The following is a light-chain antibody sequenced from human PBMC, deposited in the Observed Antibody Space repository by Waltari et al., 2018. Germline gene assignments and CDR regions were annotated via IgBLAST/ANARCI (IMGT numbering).Light chain of an antibody. Sequence: QSVLTQPPSVSAAPGQRVTISCSGGRSNIGNNYVSWYRQFPGTAPKLLIYEVTVRPSGIPGRFAGSKSGTSATLDITGLQAGDEADYYCGTWDSSLSGAVFGGGTHLTVL. J-gene: IGLJ7*01. CDR1: RSNIGNNY. CDR3: GTWDSSLSGAV. CDR2: EVT. V-gene: IGLV1-51*02.